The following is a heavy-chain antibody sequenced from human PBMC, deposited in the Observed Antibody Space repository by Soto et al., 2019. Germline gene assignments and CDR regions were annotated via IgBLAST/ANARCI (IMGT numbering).Heavy chain of an antibody. CDR2: IRTSSSYI. Sequence: PGGSLRLSCAASGFNFNNFGMNWFRQTPGKGLEWVSSIRTSSSYIYYADSVKGRFTISRDNAKKSLYLEMGSLRVEDTAVYYCARDRAPFCGGDCGLVDVWGQGTSVTVSS. D-gene: IGHD2-21*02. CDR3: ARDRAPFCGGDCGLVDV. CDR1: GFNFNNFG. V-gene: IGHV3-21*01. J-gene: IGHJ6*02.